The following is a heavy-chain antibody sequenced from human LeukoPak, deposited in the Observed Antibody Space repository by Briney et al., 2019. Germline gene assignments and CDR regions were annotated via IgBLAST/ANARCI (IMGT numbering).Heavy chain of an antibody. CDR2: IWYDGSNK. D-gene: IGHD6-19*01. J-gene: IGHJ4*02. CDR1: GFTFSSYG. Sequence: GGSLRLSCAASGFTFSSYGMHWVRQAPDKGLEWVAVIWYDGSNKYYADSVKGRFTISRGNSKNTLYLQMNSLRAEDTALYYCAKDLSSSGWLEGYFDYWGQGTMVAVSS. V-gene: IGHV3-33*06. CDR3: AKDLSSSGWLEGYFDY.